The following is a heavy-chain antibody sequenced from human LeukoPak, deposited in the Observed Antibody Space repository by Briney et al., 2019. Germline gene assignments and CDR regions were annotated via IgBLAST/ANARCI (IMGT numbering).Heavy chain of an antibody. J-gene: IGHJ6*02. CDR3: AKKRYEDGTSSPGYLDV. CDR1: GFTFTTFA. D-gene: IGHD1-1*01. CDR2: ISGSGYTT. V-gene: IGHV3-23*01. Sequence: PGGSLRLSCAASGFTFTTFAMNWARQAPGKGLEWVSVISGSGYTTHYADSVKGRFTISRDNFKNTVYLEMNSRRAEDTAVYYCAKKRYEDGTSSPGYLDVWGQGATVTVSS.